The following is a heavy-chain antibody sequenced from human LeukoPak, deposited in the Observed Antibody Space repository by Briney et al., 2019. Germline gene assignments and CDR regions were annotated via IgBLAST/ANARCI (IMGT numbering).Heavy chain of an antibody. V-gene: IGHV1-46*01. CDR3: ARVLHQYDFWSGYPRGHWFDP. D-gene: IGHD3-3*01. Sequence: ASVKVSCKASGYTFTSYYMHWVRQAPGQGLEWIGIINPSGGSTSYAQKFQGRVTMTRDTSTSTVYMELSSLRSEDTAVHYCARVLHQYDFWSGYPRGHWFDPWGQGTLVTVSS. J-gene: IGHJ5*02. CDR1: GYTFTSYY. CDR2: INPSGGST.